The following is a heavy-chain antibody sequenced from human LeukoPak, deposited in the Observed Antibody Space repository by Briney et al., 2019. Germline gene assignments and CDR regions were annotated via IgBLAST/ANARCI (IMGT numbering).Heavy chain of an antibody. J-gene: IGHJ4*02. CDR1: GFTFDDYA. Sequence: GGSLRLSCAASGFTFDDYAMHWVRQAPEKGLEWVSGLSWNSGSIGYADSVKGRFTISRDNAKNSLYLQMNSLRAGDMALYYCAKEGIYCSSTSCSKPFDYWGQGTLVTVSS. CDR3: AKEGIYCSSTSCSKPFDY. CDR2: LSWNSGSI. V-gene: IGHV3-9*03. D-gene: IGHD2-2*01.